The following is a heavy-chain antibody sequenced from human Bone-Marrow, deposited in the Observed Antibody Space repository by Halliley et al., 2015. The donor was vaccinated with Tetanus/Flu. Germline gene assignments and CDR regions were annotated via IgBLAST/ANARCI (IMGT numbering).Heavy chain of an antibody. CDR3: ARTLGGGYYYGLDV. CDR2: IYYRGSI. Sequence: WVGYIYYRGSIYYSPSLKCRVTMSVDTSRNQFSLNLRSVSAADTAVYYCARTLGGGYYYGLDVWGQGTTVTVAS. J-gene: IGHJ6*02. V-gene: IGHV4-28*02. D-gene: IGHD3-16*01.